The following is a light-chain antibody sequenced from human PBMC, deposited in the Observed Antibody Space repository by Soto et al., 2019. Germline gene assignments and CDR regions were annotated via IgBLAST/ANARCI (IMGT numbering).Light chain of an antibody. V-gene: IGKV3-20*01. CDR3: HQYDSWT. J-gene: IGKJ1*01. CDR1: QSVSSN. Sequence: EIVLTQSPATLSVSPGERATLSCRASQSVSSNLAWYQQKPGQAPRLLIYGASSRATGIPDRFSGSGSGTDFTLTISRLEPEDFAVYYCHQYDSWTFGQGTKVEIK. CDR2: GAS.